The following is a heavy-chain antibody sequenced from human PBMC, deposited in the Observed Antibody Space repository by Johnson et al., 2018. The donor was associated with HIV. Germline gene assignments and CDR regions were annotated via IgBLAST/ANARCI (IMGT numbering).Heavy chain of an antibody. D-gene: IGHD6-13*01. CDR3: AREWIGHSSSWFRYAFDI. Sequence: QMLLVESGGGVVQPGGSLRLSCAASGFTFSSYAMHWVRQAPGKGLEWVAVISYDGSNKYYADSVKGRFTISRDNSKNTLYLQMNSLRAEDTAVYYCAREWIGHSSSWFRYAFDIWGQGTMVTVSS. CDR2: ISYDGSNK. CDR1: GFTFSSYA. J-gene: IGHJ3*02. V-gene: IGHV3-30*04.